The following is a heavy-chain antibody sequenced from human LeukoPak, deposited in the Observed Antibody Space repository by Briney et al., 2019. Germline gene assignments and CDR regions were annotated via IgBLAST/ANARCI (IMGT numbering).Heavy chain of an antibody. J-gene: IGHJ5*02. Sequence: GGSLRLSCAASGFTFSDYYMSWFRQTPGKGPEWISYIAGSGSPTSYADSVKGRFTTSRDNAEKSLYLQMNSLSAEDTAVYYCAKTLVASPGNTGGPWGQGTLVTVSS. CDR2: IAGSGSPT. D-gene: IGHD2-15*01. V-gene: IGHV3-11*03. CDR3: AKTLVASPGNTGGP. CDR1: GFTFSDYY.